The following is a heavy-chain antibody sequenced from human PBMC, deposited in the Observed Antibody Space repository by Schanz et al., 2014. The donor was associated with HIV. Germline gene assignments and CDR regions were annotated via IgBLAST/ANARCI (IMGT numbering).Heavy chain of an antibody. Sequence: QVQLVESGGDVVQPGRSLRLSCAASGFTFRSYGMHWVRQAPGKGLEWVADISSDGTNKYYADSVKGRFTISRDNSKNTLYLQMNSLRDEDTAVYYCARAGVTDLFDHWGQGTLVTVSS. V-gene: IGHV3-30*03. D-gene: IGHD2-21*02. J-gene: IGHJ4*02. CDR1: GFTFRSYG. CDR2: ISSDGTNK. CDR3: ARAGVTDLFDH.